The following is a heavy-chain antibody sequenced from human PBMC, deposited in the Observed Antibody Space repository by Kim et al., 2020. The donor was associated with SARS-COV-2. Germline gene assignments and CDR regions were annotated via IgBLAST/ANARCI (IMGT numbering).Heavy chain of an antibody. D-gene: IGHD6-13*01. Sequence: GGSLRLSCAASGFTFSSYAMHWVRQAPGKGLEWVAVISYDGSNKYYADSVKGRFTISRDNSKNTLYLQMNSLRAEDTAVYYCARDPSIAAAGLFDYWVQG. V-gene: IGHV3-30*04. CDR2: ISYDGSNK. J-gene: IGHJ4*02. CDR3: ARDPSIAAAGLFDY. CDR1: GFTFSSYA.